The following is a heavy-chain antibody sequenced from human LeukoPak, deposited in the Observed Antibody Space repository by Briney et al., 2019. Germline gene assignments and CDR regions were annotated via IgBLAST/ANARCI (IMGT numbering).Heavy chain of an antibody. Sequence: PSETLSLTCTVPGGSISSYYWSWIRQPPGKGLEWIGYIYYSGSTNYNPSLKSRVTISVDTSKNQFSLKLSSVTAADTAVYYCARAYSSSWYVYAFDIWGQGTMVTVSS. J-gene: IGHJ3*02. CDR2: IYYSGST. CDR1: GGSISSYY. CDR3: ARAYSSSWYVYAFDI. D-gene: IGHD6-13*01. V-gene: IGHV4-59*01.